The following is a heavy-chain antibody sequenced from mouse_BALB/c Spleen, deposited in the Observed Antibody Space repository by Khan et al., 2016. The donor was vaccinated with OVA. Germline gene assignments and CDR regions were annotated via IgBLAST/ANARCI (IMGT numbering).Heavy chain of an antibody. Sequence: EVELVESGGSSVKPGGSLKLSCAVSGFTFSSYVMSWVRQTPEKRLEWVASISSGGSTYYPDSVKGRVTISRDKDRNIVNLQMSSLVAEDMAIYYCAREAYRYDECYFDYWGQGTTLTVSS. CDR3: AREAYRYDECYFDY. J-gene: IGHJ2*01. CDR1: GFTFSSYV. D-gene: IGHD2-14*01. V-gene: IGHV5-6-5*01. CDR2: ISSGGST.